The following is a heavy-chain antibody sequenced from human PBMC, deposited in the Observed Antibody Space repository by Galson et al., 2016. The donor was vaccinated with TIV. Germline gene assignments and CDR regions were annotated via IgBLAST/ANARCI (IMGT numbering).Heavy chain of an antibody. J-gene: IGHJ4*02. CDR1: GDSVSSTSAA. D-gene: IGHD3-3*01. CDR3: ARGAPSVFGVIMTLDY. V-gene: IGHV6-1*01. Sequence: CAISGDSVSSTSAAWNWIRQSPSRGLEWLGRTYCRSTWYNDYAASLKRRITINPDTSKNQFSLRLTSVTPEDAAVYYCARGAPSVFGVIMTLDYWGQGTLVTVSS. CDR2: TYCRSTWYN.